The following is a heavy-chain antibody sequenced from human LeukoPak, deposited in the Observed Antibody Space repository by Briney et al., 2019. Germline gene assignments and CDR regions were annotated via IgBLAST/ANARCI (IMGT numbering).Heavy chain of an antibody. D-gene: IGHD4-23*01. Sequence: SETLSLTCTVSGGSISSYYWSWIRQPPGKGLEWIGYIYYSGSTNYNPSLKSRVTISVDTSKNQFSLKLSSVTAADTAVYYCATLYGGNSERRWGQGTLVAVSS. CDR3: ATLYGGNSERR. CDR1: GGSISSYY. CDR2: IYYSGST. J-gene: IGHJ4*02. V-gene: IGHV4-59*01.